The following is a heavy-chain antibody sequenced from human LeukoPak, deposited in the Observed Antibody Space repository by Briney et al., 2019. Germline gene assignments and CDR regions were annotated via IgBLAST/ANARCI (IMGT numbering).Heavy chain of an antibody. CDR2: IKSKTDGGTT. D-gene: IGHD3-3*01. Sequence: PGGSLRLSCAASGFTFSDYYMSWIRQAPGKGLEWVGRIKSKTDGGTTDYAAPVKGRFTISRDDSKNTLYLQMNSLKTEDTAVYYCTTDPLVYYDFWSGYRDHRSPDYWGQGTLVTVSS. V-gene: IGHV3-15*01. CDR1: GFTFSDYY. J-gene: IGHJ4*02. CDR3: TTDPLVYYDFWSGYRDHRSPDY.